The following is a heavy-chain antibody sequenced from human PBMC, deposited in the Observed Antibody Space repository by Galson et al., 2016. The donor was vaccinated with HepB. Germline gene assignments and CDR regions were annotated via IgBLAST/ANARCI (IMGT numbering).Heavy chain of an antibody. CDR1: GGSISSGSSH. V-gene: IGHV4-61*02. CDR3: ARGEYTCGYFDY. CDR2: IFTSGNT. J-gene: IGHJ4*02. Sequence: LSLTCTVSGGSISSGSSHWNWIRQPAGRGLEWIGRIFTSGNTNHSPSLKSRVTISADTSKNQFSLKLSSVTAADTAVYFCARGEYTCGYFDYWGQGTLVTVAS. D-gene: IGHD5-18*01.